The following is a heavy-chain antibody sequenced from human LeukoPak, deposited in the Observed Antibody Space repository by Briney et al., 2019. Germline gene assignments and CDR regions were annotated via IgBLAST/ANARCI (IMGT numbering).Heavy chain of an antibody. J-gene: IGHJ4*02. CDR2: INTNTGNP. V-gene: IGHV7-4-1*02. Sequence: ASVKVSCKASGYTFTGYYMHWVRQAPGQGLEWMGWINTNTGNPTYAQGFTRRFVLSLDTSVSTAYLQISSLKAEDTAVYYCARAYSSSWYYFDYWGQGTLVTVSS. D-gene: IGHD6-13*01. CDR1: GYTFTGYY. CDR3: ARAYSSSWYYFDY.